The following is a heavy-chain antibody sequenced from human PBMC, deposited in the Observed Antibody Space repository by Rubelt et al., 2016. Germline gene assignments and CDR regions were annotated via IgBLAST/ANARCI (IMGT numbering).Heavy chain of an antibody. J-gene: IGHJ4*02. V-gene: IGHV3-15*01. CDR1: GYTFSNAW. CDR3: SHYSNRWD. Sequence: EVQLVESGGGLVKPGGSLRLSCAASGYTFSNAWLSWVRQAPGKGLEWVGRIKSKSDGGTTDYAAPVKGRFTVSRTYSKNTVYLRMNSLQTWDTAVYYCSHYSNRWDWGQGTLVTVSS. CDR2: IKSKSDGGTT. D-gene: IGHD6-13*01.